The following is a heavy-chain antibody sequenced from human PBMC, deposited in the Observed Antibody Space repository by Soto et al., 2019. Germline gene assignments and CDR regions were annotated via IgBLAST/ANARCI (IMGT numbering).Heavy chain of an antibody. CDR3: ARVLRGWFDP. CDR1: VGSITSANW. J-gene: IGHJ5*02. V-gene: IGHV4-4*02. Sequence: NPSETLSLTCAVSVGSITSANWWTCVRQPPGGGLEWIGEISHSGITNYKASLKSRVTMSVDKTKNDVSLKLTSVTAADTAVYYCARVLRGWFDPWGQGTPVTVSS. CDR2: ISHSGIT.